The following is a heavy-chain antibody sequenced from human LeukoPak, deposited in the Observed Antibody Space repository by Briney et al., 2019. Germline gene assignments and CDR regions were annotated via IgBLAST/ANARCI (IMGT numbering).Heavy chain of an antibody. D-gene: IGHD2-2*01. Sequence: GASVTVSCTASGYTFTSYAMNWVRQAPGQGLEWMGWINTNTGNPTYAQGFTGRFVFSLDTSVSTAYLQISSLKAEDTAVYYCARLYQLSYYYYYGMDVWGQGTTVTVSS. V-gene: IGHV7-4-1*02. CDR1: GYTFTSYA. J-gene: IGHJ6*02. CDR3: ARLYQLSYYYYYGMDV. CDR2: INTNTGNP.